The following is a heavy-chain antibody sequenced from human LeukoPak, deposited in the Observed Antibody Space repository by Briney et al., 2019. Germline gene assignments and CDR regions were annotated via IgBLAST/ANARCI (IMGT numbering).Heavy chain of an antibody. CDR1: AYSITSVYY. CDR3: ARNGGYGKIAY. CDR2: IDPSGTT. D-gene: IGHD1-26*01. V-gene: IGHV4-38-2*01. J-gene: IGHJ4*02. Sequence: SETLSLTCAVSAYSITSVYYWGWIRRPPGKGLEWIGTIDPSGTTSYNPSLKSRVSPSLDTSKTHFSLNLRSVTAAATAIYFCARNGGYGKIAYWGQGSLVTVSS.